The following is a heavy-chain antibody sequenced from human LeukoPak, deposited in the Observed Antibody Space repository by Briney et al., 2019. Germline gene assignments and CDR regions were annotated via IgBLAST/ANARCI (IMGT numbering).Heavy chain of an antibody. V-gene: IGHV4-34*01. Sequence: SETLPLTCAVYGGSFSGYYWSWIRQPPGKGLEWIGEINHSGSTNYNPSLKSRVTISVDTSKNHFSLKLSSVTAADTAVYYCAREARNSGYDPVDYWGQGTLVTVSS. CDR1: GGSFSGYY. J-gene: IGHJ4*02. D-gene: IGHD5-12*01. CDR3: AREARNSGYDPVDY. CDR2: INHSGST.